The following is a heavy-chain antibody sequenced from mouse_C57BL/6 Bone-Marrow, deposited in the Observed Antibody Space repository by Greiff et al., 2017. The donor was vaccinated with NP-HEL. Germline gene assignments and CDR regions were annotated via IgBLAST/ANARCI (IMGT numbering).Heavy chain of an antibody. J-gene: IGHJ3*01. CDR1: GFTFSSYA. V-gene: IGHV5-9-1*02. Sequence: EVQGVESGEGLVKPGGSLKLSCAASGFTFSSYAMSWVRQTPEKRLEWVAYISRGGDYIYYADTVKGRFTISRDNARNTLYLQMSSLKSEDTAMYYCTRGPLYYYGSSYGFAYWGQGTLVTVSA. D-gene: IGHD1-1*01. CDR3: TRGPLYYYGSSYGFAY. CDR2: ISRGGDYI.